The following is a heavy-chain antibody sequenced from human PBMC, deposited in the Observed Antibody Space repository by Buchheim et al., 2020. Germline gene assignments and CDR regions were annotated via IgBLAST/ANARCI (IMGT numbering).Heavy chain of an antibody. Sequence: EVQLLESGGGLVQPGGSLRLSCAASGFTFSSYAMSWVRQAPGKGLVWVSGISGSGGSTYYADSVKGRFTISRDNSKNTLYLQMNSLRSGDTAVYYCAKEQPYYYDGSGYGMDVWGQGTT. CDR3: AKEQPYYYDGSGYGMDV. CDR2: ISGSGGST. CDR1: GFTFSSYA. V-gene: IGHV3-23*01. D-gene: IGHD3-22*01. J-gene: IGHJ6*02.